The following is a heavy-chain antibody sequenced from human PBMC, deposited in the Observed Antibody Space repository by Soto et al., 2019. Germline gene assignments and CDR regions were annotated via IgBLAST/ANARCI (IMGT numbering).Heavy chain of an antibody. V-gene: IGHV3-53*01. Sequence: GGSLRLSCAASGFTVSSNYMIWVRQAPGKGLEWVSVIYSGGSTYYADSVKGRFTISRDNSKNTLYLQMNSLRAEDTAVYYCARDGGSYLFDYWGQGTLVTVSS. CDR2: IYSGGST. J-gene: IGHJ4*02. CDR3: ARDGGSYLFDY. D-gene: IGHD1-26*01. CDR1: GFTVSSNY.